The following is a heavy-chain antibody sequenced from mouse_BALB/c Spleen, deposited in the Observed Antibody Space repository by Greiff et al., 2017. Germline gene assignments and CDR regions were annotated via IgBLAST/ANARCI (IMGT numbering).Heavy chain of an antibody. J-gene: IGHJ2*01. Sequence: EVQLQQSGPGLVKPSQSLSLTCTVTGYSITSDYAWNWIRQFPGNKLEWMGYINYRDSTSYNPSLKSRISITRDTSKNQFFLQLNSVTTEDTATYYGARSPGSSSGYYFDYWGQGTTLTVSS. CDR1: GYSITSDYA. D-gene: IGHD1-1*01. CDR3: ARSPGSSSGYYFDY. CDR2: INYRDST. V-gene: IGHV3-2*02.